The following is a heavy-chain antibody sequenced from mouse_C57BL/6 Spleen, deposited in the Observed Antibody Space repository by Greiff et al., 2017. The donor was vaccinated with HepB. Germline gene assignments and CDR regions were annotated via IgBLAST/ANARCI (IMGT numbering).Heavy chain of an antibody. CDR1: GYTFTSYW. CDR2: IHPNSGST. Sequence: QVQLQQPGAELVKPGASVKLSCKASGYTFTSYWMHWVKQRPGQGLEWIGMIHPNSGSTNYNEKFKSKATLTVDKSSSTAYMQLSSLPSEDSAVYYRATPLLLRDFDVWGTGTTVTVSS. D-gene: IGHD1-1*01. CDR3: ATPLLLRDFDV. J-gene: IGHJ1*03. V-gene: IGHV1-64*01.